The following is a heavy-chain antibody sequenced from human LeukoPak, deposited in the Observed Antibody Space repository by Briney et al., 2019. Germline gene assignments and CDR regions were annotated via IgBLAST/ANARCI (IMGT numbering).Heavy chain of an antibody. J-gene: IGHJ4*02. CDR3: ARDGSGWHFDY. V-gene: IGHV3-21*01. CDR2: ISSSSSYI. D-gene: IGHD6-19*01. Sequence: GGSLRLSCAASGFTFSSYSMNWVRQAPGKGLEWVSSISSSSSYIYYADSVKGRFTISRDNAKNSLYLQMNSLRAEGTAVYYCARDGSGWHFDYWGQGTLVTVSS. CDR1: GFTFSSYS.